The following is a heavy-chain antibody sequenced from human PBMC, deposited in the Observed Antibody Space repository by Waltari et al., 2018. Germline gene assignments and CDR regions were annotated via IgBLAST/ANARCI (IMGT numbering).Heavy chain of an antibody. CDR2: INHSGST. D-gene: IGHD3-16*01. J-gene: IGHJ3*02. Sequence: QVQLQQWGAGLFKPSETLSLTCAVYGGSFSGYYWRWIRQPPGKGREWIGEINHSGSTNYNPSLKSRVTISVDTSKNQFSLKLSSVTAADTAVYYCARGPWGLNFLNDAFDIWGQGTMVTVSS. CDR1: GGSFSGYY. CDR3: ARGPWGLNFLNDAFDI. V-gene: IGHV4-34*01.